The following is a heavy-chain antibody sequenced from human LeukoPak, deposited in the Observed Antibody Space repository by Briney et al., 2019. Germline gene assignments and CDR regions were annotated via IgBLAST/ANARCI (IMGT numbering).Heavy chain of an antibody. CDR2: IYYSGST. CDR1: GGSISSYY. CDR3: ARDMGSCLTVTTCFLAYV. J-gene: IGHJ4*02. Sequence: SETLSLTCTVSGGSISSYYWSWIRQPAGKGLEWIGSIYYSGSTYYNPSLKSRVTISVDTSKNQFSLKLSSVTAADTAVYYCARDMGSCLTVTTCFLAYVWGQGTLVTVSS. V-gene: IGHV4-59*12. D-gene: IGHD4-11*01.